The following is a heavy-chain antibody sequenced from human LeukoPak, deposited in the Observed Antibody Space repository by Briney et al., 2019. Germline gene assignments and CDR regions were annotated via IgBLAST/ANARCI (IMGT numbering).Heavy chain of an antibody. Sequence: ASVKVSCKASGYTFTGYYMHWVRQAPGQGLEWMGWINPNSGGTNYAQKFQGRVTMTRDTSISTAYMELSRLRSDDTAVYYCARDLGSLIVFDYWGQGTLVTVSS. CDR1: GYTFTGYY. CDR2: INPNSGGT. V-gene: IGHV1-2*02. J-gene: IGHJ4*02. D-gene: IGHD3-22*01. CDR3: ARDLGSLIVFDY.